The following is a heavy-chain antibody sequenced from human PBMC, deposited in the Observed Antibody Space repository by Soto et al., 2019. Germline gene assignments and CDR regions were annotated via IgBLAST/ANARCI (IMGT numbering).Heavy chain of an antibody. J-gene: IGHJ5*02. V-gene: IGHV4-61*01. CDR1: GGSVSSGNYY. Sequence: SETLSLTCTVSGGSVSSGNYYWSWIRQPPGKGLEWIGFIYYTGGTSYNPSLKSRVTISMDTSKNQFSLKLTSVTAADTAVYYCASALYCSGGSCSFDPWGQGTLVTVSS. CDR3: ASALYCSGGSCSFDP. CDR2: IYYTGGT. D-gene: IGHD2-15*01.